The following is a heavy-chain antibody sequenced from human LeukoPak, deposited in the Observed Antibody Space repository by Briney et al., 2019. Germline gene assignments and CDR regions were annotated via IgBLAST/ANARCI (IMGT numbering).Heavy chain of an antibody. Sequence: GGSLRLSCVASGFTVSSNYMSWVRQAPGKGLEWVSVIYSGGSTYYADSVKGRFTFSRDNSKNTLYLQMNNLRAEDTAVYYCARESNGLRVGNAFDIWGQGTMVTVSS. V-gene: IGHV3-66*01. CDR3: ARESNGLRVGNAFDI. CDR1: GFTVSSNY. J-gene: IGHJ3*02. CDR2: IYSGGST. D-gene: IGHD2-8*01.